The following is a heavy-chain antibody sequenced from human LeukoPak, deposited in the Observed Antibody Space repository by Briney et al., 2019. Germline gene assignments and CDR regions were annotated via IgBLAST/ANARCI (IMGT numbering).Heavy chain of an antibody. D-gene: IGHD1-14*01. V-gene: IGHV4-39*07. CDR3: ARDGFYYHYYMDV. CDR2: ISYSGAT. Sequence: SETLSLTCTLSGGTVTSSTYFWGWIRQPPGKGLEWIGSISYSGATYYNPSLKSRVSMSVHTSKNQFSLKPSSVTAADTAVYYCARDGFYYHYYMDVWGEGTTVTVSS. J-gene: IGHJ6*03. CDR1: GGTVTSSTYF.